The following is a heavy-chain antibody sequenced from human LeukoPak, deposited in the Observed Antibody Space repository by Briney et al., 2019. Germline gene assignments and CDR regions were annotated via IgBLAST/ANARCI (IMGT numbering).Heavy chain of an antibody. J-gene: IGHJ4*02. D-gene: IGHD6-13*01. CDR3: AKIRLGITAAVDY. V-gene: IGHV3-23*01. CDR2: VSDSGGRT. CDR1: GFIFSDYA. Sequence: PGGSLRLSCAASGFIFSDYAMSWVRQAPGKGLEWVSTVSDSGGRTYYADSVRGRFTISRDSSKNTLYLQMNSLRAEDTAVYYCAKIRLGITAAVDYWGQGTLVTVSS.